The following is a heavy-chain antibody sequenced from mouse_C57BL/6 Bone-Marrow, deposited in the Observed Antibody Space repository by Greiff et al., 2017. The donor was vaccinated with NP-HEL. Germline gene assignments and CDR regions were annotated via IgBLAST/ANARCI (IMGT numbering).Heavy chain of an antibody. CDR1: GFNIKNTY. J-gene: IGHJ1*03. V-gene: IGHV14-3*01. Sequence: VQLQQSVAELVRPGASVKLSCTASGFNIKNTYMHWVKQRPEQGLEWIGRIDPANGNTKYAPKFQGKATITADTSSNTAYRQLSSLTSEDTAIYYCARLDYYGSSRYWYFDVWGTGTTVTVSS. D-gene: IGHD1-1*01. CDR2: IDPANGNT. CDR3: ARLDYYGSSRYWYFDV.